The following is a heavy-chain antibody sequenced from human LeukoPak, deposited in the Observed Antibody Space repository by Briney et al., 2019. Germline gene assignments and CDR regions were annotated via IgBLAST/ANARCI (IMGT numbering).Heavy chain of an antibody. D-gene: IGHD3-22*01. CDR1: GGTFSSYA. V-gene: IGHV1-69*13. Sequence: ASVKASCKASGGTFSSYAISWVRQAPGQGLEWMGGIIPIFGTANYAQKFQGRVTITADESTSTAYMELSSLRSEDTAVYYCARDVGSGYYSYWGQGTLVTVSS. CDR2: IIPIFGTA. CDR3: ARDVGSGYYSY. J-gene: IGHJ4*02.